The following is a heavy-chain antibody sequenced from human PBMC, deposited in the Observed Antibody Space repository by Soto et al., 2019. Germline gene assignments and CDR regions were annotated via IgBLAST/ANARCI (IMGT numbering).Heavy chain of an antibody. J-gene: IGHJ6*02. V-gene: IGHV3-30-3*01. CDR2: ISFDGSNR. D-gene: IGHD6-19*01. CDR1: GFTFSSYA. CDR3: ARCPSGSAFYYYGMDV. Sequence: QVQLVESGGGVVQPGRSLRLSCAASGFTFSSYAVHWVRQAPGKGLEWVAVISFDGSNRYYADSLKGRFTISRDNSKNTLYLQLNSLRPEDTDVYYCARCPSGSAFYYYGMDVWGPGTAVTVSS.